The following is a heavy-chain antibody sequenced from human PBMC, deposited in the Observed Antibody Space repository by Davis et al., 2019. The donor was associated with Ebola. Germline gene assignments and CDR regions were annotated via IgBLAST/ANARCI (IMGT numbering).Heavy chain of an antibody. J-gene: IGHJ6*04. D-gene: IGHD2-2*01. CDR2: IIPIFGTA. CDR1: GDTLTSYA. Sequence: SVKVSCKAVGDTLTSYAMTWVRQAPGQGLEWMGGIIPIFGTAKYAQKFQGRVTITADESTSTAYMELSSLRSEDTAVYYCAREVQLSSHGMDVWGKGTTVTVSS. V-gene: IGHV1-69*13. CDR3: AREVQLSSHGMDV.